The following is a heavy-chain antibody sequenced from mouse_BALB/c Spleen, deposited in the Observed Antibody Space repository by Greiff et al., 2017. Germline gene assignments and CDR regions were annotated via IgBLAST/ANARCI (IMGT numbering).Heavy chain of an antibody. CDR1: GFTFSDYD. D-gene: IGHD6-5*01. CDR2: ISDGGSYT. V-gene: IGHV5-4*02. J-gene: IGHJ2*01. CDR3: ARGGEAYAMDY. Sequence: EVKLMESGGGLVKPGGSLELSCAASGFTFSDYDMYWVRQTPEKRLEWVATISDGGSYTYYPDSVKGRFTISRDNAKNNLYLQMSSLKSEDTAMYYCARGGEAYAMDYWGQGTTRTVSS.